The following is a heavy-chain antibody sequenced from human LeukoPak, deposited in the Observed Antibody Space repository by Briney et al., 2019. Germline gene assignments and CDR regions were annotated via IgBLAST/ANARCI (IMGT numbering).Heavy chain of an antibody. CDR2: INSDRSIT. Sequence: GGTLRLSCAASGFTFSRDWMRSVPQAPGEGLVCGSRINSDRSITNYADSVKGRFTISRDNARTTSYLQMNSLRAEDTAVYYCARENFYSYWGQGTLVSVSS. D-gene: IGHD2-21*02. CDR3: ARENFYSY. CDR1: GFTFSRDW. V-gene: IGHV3-74*01. J-gene: IGHJ4*02.